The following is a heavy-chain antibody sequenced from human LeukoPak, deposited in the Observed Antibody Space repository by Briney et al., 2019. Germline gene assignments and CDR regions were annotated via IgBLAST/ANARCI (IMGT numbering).Heavy chain of an antibody. J-gene: IGHJ6*02. CDR1: GGSISSYY. D-gene: IGHD6-19*01. V-gene: IGHV4-59*01. Sequence: SETLSLTCTVSGGSISSYYWSWIRQPPGKGLEWIGYIYYSGSTNYNPSLKSGVTISVDTSKNQFSLKLSSVTAADTAVYYCARDLKSSGWYGYYYYGMDVWGQGTTVTVSS. CDR2: IYYSGST. CDR3: ARDLKSSGWYGYYYYGMDV.